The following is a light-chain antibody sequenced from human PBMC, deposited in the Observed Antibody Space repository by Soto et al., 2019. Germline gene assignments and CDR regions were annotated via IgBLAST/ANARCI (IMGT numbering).Light chain of an antibody. Sequence: QSALTQPASVSGSPGQSITISCTGTSSDVGGYNYVSWYQQHPGKTPKLMIYDVNKWPSGVPDRFSGSKSGNTASLTISGLQAEDEADYYCCSYAGSYTWVFGGGTKLTVL. J-gene: IGLJ3*02. V-gene: IGLV2-11*01. CDR3: CSYAGSYTWV. CDR2: DVN. CDR1: SSDVGGYNY.